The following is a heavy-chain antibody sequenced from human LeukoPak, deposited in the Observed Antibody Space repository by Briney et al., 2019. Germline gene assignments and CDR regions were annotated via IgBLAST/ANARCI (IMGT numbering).Heavy chain of an antibody. J-gene: IGHJ4*02. CDR3: ARGRYSYGLDY. D-gene: IGHD5-18*01. Sequence: GGSLRLSCAASGFTFSSYTINWVRQAPGKGLEWVSAISGDSRYIYYADSVKGRFTISRDNSKNTLYLQMNSLRAEDTAVYYCARGRYSYGLDYWGQGTLVTVSS. V-gene: IGHV3-21*04. CDR1: GFTFSSYT. CDR2: ISGDSRYI.